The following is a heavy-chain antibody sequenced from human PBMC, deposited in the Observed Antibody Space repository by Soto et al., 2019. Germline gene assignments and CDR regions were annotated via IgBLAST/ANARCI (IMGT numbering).Heavy chain of an antibody. D-gene: IGHD6-13*01. J-gene: IGHJ6*02. Sequence: KPWASVKVSCKASGYTFTGYYMHWVRQAPGQGLEWMGWINPNSGGTNYAQKFQGWVTMTRDTSISTAYMELSRLRSDDTAVYYCARDLEYSDSWSGMDVWGQGTTVTVSS. CDR2: INPNSGGT. V-gene: IGHV1-2*04. CDR3: ARDLEYSDSWSGMDV. CDR1: GYTFTGYY.